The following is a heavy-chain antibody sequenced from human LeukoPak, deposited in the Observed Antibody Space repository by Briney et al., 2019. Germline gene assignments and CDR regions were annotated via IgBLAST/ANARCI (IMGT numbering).Heavy chain of an antibody. CDR1: GGSINSYY. V-gene: IGHV4-59*01. J-gene: IGHJ4*02. CDR2: ISYSGST. CDR3: TRGNAN. Sequence: SETLSLTCAVSGGSINSYYWSWIRQPPGKGLEWIGYISYSGSTNYNPSLKSRVTISLDTSKTKFFLKLSSVTAADTALYYCTRGNANWGQGTLVTVSS.